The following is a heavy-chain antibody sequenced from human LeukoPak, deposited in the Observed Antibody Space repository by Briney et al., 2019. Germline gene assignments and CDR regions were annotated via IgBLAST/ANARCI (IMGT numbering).Heavy chain of an antibody. D-gene: IGHD5-12*01. V-gene: IGHV1-24*01. Sequence: GASVKVSCKVSGYTLTELSMHWVRQAPGKGLEWMGGFDPEDGETIYAQKFQGRVTMTEDTSTDTAYMELSSLRSEDTAVYYCATLFVAVSPDLVAAQQYFQHWGQGTLVTVSS. CDR1: GYTLTELS. J-gene: IGHJ1*01. CDR2: FDPEDGET. CDR3: ATLFVAVSPDLVAAQQYFQH.